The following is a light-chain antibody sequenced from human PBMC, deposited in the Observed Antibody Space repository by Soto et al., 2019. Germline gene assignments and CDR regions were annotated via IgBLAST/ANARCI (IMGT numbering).Light chain of an antibody. Sequence: IVLTQSPGTLYLSPGERATLSCRASQIVISSHLAWYQQKPGQAPRLLMYDASIRATGIPDRFSGSGSGTDFTLTISRLAPEDFALYYCQQYGSSPPNTFGQGTRLELK. V-gene: IGKV3-20*01. CDR2: DAS. J-gene: IGKJ2*01. CDR3: QQYGSSPPNT. CDR1: QIVISSH.